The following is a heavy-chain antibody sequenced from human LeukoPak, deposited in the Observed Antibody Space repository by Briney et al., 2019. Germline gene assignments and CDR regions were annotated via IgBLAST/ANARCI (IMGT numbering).Heavy chain of an antibody. Sequence: ASVKVSCEASGYTFTGYYMHWVRQAPGQGLEWMGWINPNSGGTNYAQKFQGRVTMTRDTSISTAYMELSRLRSDDTAVYYCARVAGTGEAIEYWGQGTLVTVSS. CDR2: INPNSGGT. V-gene: IGHV1-2*02. CDR3: ARVAGTGEAIEY. CDR1: GYTFTGYY. D-gene: IGHD6-19*01. J-gene: IGHJ4*02.